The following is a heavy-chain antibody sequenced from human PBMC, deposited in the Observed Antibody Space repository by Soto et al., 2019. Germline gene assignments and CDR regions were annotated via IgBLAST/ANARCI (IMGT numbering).Heavy chain of an antibody. D-gene: IGHD1-20*01. J-gene: IGHJ5*02. CDR1: GGSISSYY. Sequence: PSETLSLTCTVSGGSISSYYWSWIRQPPWRGLEWIGYIYYSGITNYNPSLKSRVTISVDKSKNQFSLKLSSVTAADTAVYYCARDRYNWNKQNKWFYPLGQRTLVTVCS. V-gene: IGHV4-59*12. CDR2: IYYSGIT. CDR3: ARDRYNWNKQNKWFYP.